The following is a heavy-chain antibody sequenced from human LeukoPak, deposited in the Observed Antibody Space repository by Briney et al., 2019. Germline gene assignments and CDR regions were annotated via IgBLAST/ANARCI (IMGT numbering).Heavy chain of an antibody. V-gene: IGHV4-39*01. Sequence: SETLSLTCTVSGGSISGSGYYWGWIRQPPGKGLEWVGSIFYSGSTYYNPSLKSRVTISVDTSKNQFSLKVTSVTAADTAVYYCARGLYWGQGTLVTVSS. J-gene: IGHJ4*02. CDR1: GGSISGSGYY. CDR3: ARGLY. CDR2: IFYSGST.